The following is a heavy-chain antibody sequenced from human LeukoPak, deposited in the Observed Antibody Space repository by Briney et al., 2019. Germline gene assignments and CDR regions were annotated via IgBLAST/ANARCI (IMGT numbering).Heavy chain of an antibody. D-gene: IGHD3-22*01. Sequence: SETLSLTCTVSGGSITVYYWNWIRQPAGQGLEWLGRVYSSGVGNYNPSLTSRVTMSVGTSKNQFSLKLTSLTAADTAVYYCAREEFLHEIDSSGYFVYWGQGTLVTVSS. J-gene: IGHJ4*02. CDR2: VYSSGVG. CDR1: GGSITVYY. V-gene: IGHV4-4*07. CDR3: AREEFLHEIDSSGYFVY.